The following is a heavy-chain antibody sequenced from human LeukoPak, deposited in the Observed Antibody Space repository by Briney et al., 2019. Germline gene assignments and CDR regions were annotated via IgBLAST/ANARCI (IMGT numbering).Heavy chain of an antibody. Sequence: GASVKVSCKASGGTFSSYAISWVRQAPGQGLEWMGGIIPIFGTANYAQKFQGRVTITTDESTSTAYMGLSSLRSEDTAVYYCAREGRSLGPYYFDYWGQGTLVTVSS. CDR3: AREGRSLGPYYFDY. D-gene: IGHD3-16*02. J-gene: IGHJ4*02. V-gene: IGHV1-69*05. CDR1: GGTFSSYA. CDR2: IIPIFGTA.